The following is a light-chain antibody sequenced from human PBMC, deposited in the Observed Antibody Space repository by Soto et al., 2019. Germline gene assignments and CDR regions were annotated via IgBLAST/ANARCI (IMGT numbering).Light chain of an antibody. Sequence: ETVMTQSPATLSVSPGERVTLSCRASQSINSNLAWYQQRPGQAPRVLIYDASTRATAVPARFSGSGSGTEFTITICSLQSEDFAVYYCQQYNNWPPDYTFGEGTKLEIK. CDR2: DAS. V-gene: IGKV3-15*01. CDR3: QQYNNWPPDYT. CDR1: QSINSN. J-gene: IGKJ2*01.